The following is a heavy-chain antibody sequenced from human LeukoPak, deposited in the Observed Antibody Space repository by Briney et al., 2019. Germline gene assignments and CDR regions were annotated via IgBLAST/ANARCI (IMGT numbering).Heavy chain of an antibody. D-gene: IGHD4-23*01. CDR2: INPNSGAT. Sequence: ASVKVSCKASGYXFTGYYLHWVRQAPGQGLEWMGWINPNSGATNYAQNYQGRVTMTRDTSISTAYMEVSRLNSDDTAVYYCVRTAGDYGRNSHFDYWGQGTLVTVSS. CDR1: GYXFTGYY. J-gene: IGHJ4*02. V-gene: IGHV1-2*02. CDR3: VRTAGDYGRNSHFDY.